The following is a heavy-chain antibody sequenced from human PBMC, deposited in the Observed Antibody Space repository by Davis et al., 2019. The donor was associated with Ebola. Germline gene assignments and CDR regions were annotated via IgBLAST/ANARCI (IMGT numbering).Heavy chain of an antibody. CDR3: AKEFSQWLVNPPLGY. Sequence: ESLKISCAASGFTFGIYWMSWVRQAPGKGLEWIGEINHSGSTNYNPSLKSRVTISVDTSKNQFSLKLSSVTAADTAVYYCAKEFSQWLVNPPLGYWGQGTLVTVSS. V-gene: IGHV4-34*01. CDR1: GFTFGIYW. D-gene: IGHD6-19*01. J-gene: IGHJ4*02. CDR2: INHSGST.